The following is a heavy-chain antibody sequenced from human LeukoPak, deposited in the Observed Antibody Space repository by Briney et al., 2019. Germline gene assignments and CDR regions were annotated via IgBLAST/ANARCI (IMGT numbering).Heavy chain of an antibody. CDR1: GYTFTDYF. V-gene: IGHV1-2*02. CDR2: INPNSCGT. Sequence: GASVKVSCTASGYTFTDYFMNWVRQAPGRGLEWMGWINPNSCGTHYAQKFQGRVTMNRDTSISTAYMELSRLRSDDTAVYYCARDPGYSSPRGDYWGQGTLVTVS. CDR3: ARDPGYSSPRGDY. J-gene: IGHJ4*02. D-gene: IGHD5-18*01.